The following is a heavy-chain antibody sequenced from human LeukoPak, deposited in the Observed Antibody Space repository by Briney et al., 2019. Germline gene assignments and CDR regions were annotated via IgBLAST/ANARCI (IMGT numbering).Heavy chain of an antibody. Sequence: PGGSLRLSCAVSGFTFSSYAMNWVRQAPGKGLEWVSSISSSSSYIYYADSVKGRFTISRDNAKNSLYLQMNSLRAEDTAVYYCARVLSSTSRKGFNYYMDVWGKGTTVTISS. CDR2: ISSSSSYI. CDR1: GFTFSSYA. J-gene: IGHJ6*03. V-gene: IGHV3-21*01. D-gene: IGHD2-2*01. CDR3: ARVLSSTSRKGFNYYMDV.